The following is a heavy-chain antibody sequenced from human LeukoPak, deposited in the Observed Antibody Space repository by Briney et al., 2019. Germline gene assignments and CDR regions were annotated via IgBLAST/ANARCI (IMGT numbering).Heavy chain of an antibody. J-gene: IGHJ4*02. V-gene: IGHV1-18*01. D-gene: IGHD6-13*01. CDR2: ISAYNGNT. CDR1: GYTFTSYG. CDR3: ARVPFARSSSWFQTLDY. Sequence: ASVKVSCKASGYTFTSYGISWVRQAPGQGLEWMGWISAYNGNTNYAQKLQGRVTMTTDTSTSTAYMELRSLRSDDTAVYYCARVPFARSSSWFQTLDYWGQGTLVTVSS.